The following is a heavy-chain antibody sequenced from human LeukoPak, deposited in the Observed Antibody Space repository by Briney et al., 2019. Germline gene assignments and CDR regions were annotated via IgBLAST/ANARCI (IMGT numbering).Heavy chain of an antibody. V-gene: IGHV3-30-3*01. CDR2: ISYDGSNK. J-gene: IGHJ4*02. CDR1: GFTFSSYA. Sequence: PGRSLRLSCAASGFTFSSYAMHWVRQAPGKGLEWVAVISYDGSNKYYADSVEGRFTISRDNSKNTLYLQMNSLRAEDTAVYYCARDRSLYDNLHPFFDYWGQGTLVTVSS. D-gene: IGHD3-16*01. CDR3: ARDRSLYDNLHPFFDY.